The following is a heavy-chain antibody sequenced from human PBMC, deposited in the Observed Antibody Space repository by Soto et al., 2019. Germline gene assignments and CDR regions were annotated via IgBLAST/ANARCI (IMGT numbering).Heavy chain of an antibody. CDR3: AKDHFSGIGYDY. V-gene: IGHV3-23*01. CDR1: GFTFSSHA. Sequence: PGGSLRLSCAASGFTFSSHAMSWVRQAPGKGLEWVSAISGSGGSTYYADSVKGRFTISRDNSKNTLYLQMNSLRAEDTAVYYCAKDHFSGIGYDYWGQGTLVTVSS. J-gene: IGHJ4*02. CDR2: ISGSGGST. D-gene: IGHD2-15*01.